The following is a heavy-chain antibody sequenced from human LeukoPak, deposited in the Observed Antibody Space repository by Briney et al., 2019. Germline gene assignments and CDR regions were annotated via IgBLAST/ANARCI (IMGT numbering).Heavy chain of an antibody. D-gene: IGHD4-17*01. J-gene: IGHJ4*02. CDR2: INAADGNT. Sequence: ASVKVSCKASGYTFSNHTMHWVRQAPGQRLEWMGWINAADGNTKYSQNFQGRVTITRGTSASTAYMDLSSLRSEDTAVYYCAVGAFNYWGQGTLVTVSS. CDR1: GYTFSNHT. V-gene: IGHV1-3*01. CDR3: AVGAFNY.